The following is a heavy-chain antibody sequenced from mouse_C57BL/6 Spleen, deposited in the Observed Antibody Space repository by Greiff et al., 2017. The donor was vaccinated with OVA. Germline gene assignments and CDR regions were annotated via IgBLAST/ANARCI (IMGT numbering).Heavy chain of an antibody. V-gene: IGHV1-55*01. CDR2: IYPGSGST. CDR3: AREGEFITTSYFDY. J-gene: IGHJ2*01. Sequence: VQLQQPGAELVKPGASVKMSCKASGYTFTSYWITWVKQRPGQGLEWIGDIYPGSGSTNYNEKFKSKATLTVGTSSSTAYMQLSSLTSEDSAVYYCAREGEFITTSYFDYWGQGTTLTVSS. D-gene: IGHD1-1*01. CDR1: GYTFTSYW.